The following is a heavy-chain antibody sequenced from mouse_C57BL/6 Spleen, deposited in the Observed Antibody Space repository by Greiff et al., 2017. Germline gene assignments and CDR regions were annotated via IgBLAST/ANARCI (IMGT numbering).Heavy chain of an antibody. CDR3: ARALTGTPFDY. CDR2: IDPSDSYT. D-gene: IGHD4-1*01. Sequence: VQLQQPGAELVKPGASVKLSCKASGYTFTSYWMQWVKQRPGQGLEWIGEIDPSDSYTNYNQKFKGKATLTVDTSSSTAYMQLSSLTSEDSAVYYCARALTGTPFDYWGQGTTLTVSS. CDR1: GYTFTSYW. V-gene: IGHV1-50*01. J-gene: IGHJ2*01.